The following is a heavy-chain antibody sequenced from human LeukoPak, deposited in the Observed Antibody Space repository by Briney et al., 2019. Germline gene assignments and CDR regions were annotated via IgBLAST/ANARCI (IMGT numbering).Heavy chain of an antibody. D-gene: IGHD3-10*01. CDR3: AREFWNYRSGNLQAFDI. CDR2: VYTRGTT. J-gene: IGHJ3*02. V-gene: IGHV4-61*02. Sequence: SETLSLTCTVSGVSISSGSYYWSWIRQPAGKGLEWIGRVYTRGTTSYNPSLKSRVTILVDTPKNQFSLKLSSVTAADTAVYYCAREFWNYRSGNLQAFDIWGQGTMVTVSS. CDR1: GVSISSGSYY.